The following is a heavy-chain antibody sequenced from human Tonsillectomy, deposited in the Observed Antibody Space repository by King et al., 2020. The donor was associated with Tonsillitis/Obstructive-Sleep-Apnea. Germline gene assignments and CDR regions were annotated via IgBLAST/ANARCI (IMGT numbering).Heavy chain of an antibody. CDR1: GYTFTSYV. D-gene: IGHD3-3*01. V-gene: IGHV1-18*01. J-gene: IGHJ6*03. CDR2: ISVHNANT. CDR3: ARLPSITICGVAPYYMDV. Sequence: QLVQSGAEVKKSGASVKVSCKASGYTFTSYVITWVRQAPGQGLEWMGWISVHNANTNYAQKFQGRGTMTTDTSTNTAYMELRSLRSDDTAIYYCARLPSITICGVAPYYMDVWGKGTTVTVSS.